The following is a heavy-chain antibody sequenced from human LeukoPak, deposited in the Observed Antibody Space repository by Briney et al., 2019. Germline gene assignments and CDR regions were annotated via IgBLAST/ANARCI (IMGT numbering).Heavy chain of an antibody. CDR1: GFTFSSYS. CDR2: ISSSSSYI. Sequence: GGSLRLSCAASGFTFSSYSMNWVRQAPGKGLEWVSSISSSSSYIYYADSVKGRFTISRDNSKNTLYLQMNSLRAEDTAVYYCARVGYTSGWYRNWGQGTLVTVSS. J-gene: IGHJ4*02. CDR3: ARVGYTSGWYRN. D-gene: IGHD6-19*01. V-gene: IGHV3-21*04.